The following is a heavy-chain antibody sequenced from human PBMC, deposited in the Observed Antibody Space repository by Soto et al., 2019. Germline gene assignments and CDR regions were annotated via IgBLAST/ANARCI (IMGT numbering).Heavy chain of an antibody. CDR1: GGTFSSYA. J-gene: IGHJ4*02. V-gene: IGHV1-69*12. CDR2: IIPIFGTA. D-gene: IGHD6-13*01. CDR3: ARDVIAAAGTAG. Sequence: QVQLVQSGAEVKKPGSSVKVSCKASGGTFSSYAISWVRQAPGQGLEWMGGIIPIFGTANYAQKFQGRVTRPADDPARTAYTELGSPGSEDTAVYYGARDVIAAAGTAGWGQGTLVTVSS.